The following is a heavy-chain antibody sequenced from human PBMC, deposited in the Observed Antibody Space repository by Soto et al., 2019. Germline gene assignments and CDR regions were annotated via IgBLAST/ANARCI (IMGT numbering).Heavy chain of an antibody. D-gene: IGHD3-22*01. CDR3: ATESSGSSPLHFDF. J-gene: IGHJ4*02. V-gene: IGHV4-30-4*01. CDR2: IYYSGST. CDR1: GGSVSNGDYY. Sequence: QVQLQESGPGLVKPSQTLSVTCTVSGGSVSNGDYYWSWIRQPPGKGLEWIGYIYYSGSTYYNPSLNSRVTMSFDTSKNQFSLKLSSVTDADTAMYYCATESSGSSPLHFDFWGQGTLVTVSS.